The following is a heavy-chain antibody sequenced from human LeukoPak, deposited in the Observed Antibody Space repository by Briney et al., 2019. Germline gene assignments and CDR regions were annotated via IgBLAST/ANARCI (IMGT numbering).Heavy chain of an antibody. Sequence: SQTLSLTCAISGDSVSSNSAAWNWIRQSPSRGLEWLGRTFYRSQCYNDYAVSVKSRIIINPDTSKNQLSLQLNSVTPEDTAVYYCARASYSSSWSIDYWGQGTRVTVSS. J-gene: IGHJ4*02. D-gene: IGHD6-13*01. CDR3: ARASYSSSWSIDY. CDR1: GDSVSSNSAA. V-gene: IGHV6-1*01. CDR2: TFYRSQCYN.